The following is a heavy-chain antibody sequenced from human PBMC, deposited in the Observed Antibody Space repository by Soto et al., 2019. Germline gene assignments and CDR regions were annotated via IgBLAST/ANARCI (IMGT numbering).Heavy chain of an antibody. CDR2: IIPMFGTA. J-gene: IGHJ4*02. D-gene: IGHD3-22*01. V-gene: IGHV1-69*01. CDR1: GDTFSSYA. Sequence: QVQLVQSGPEVKKPGSSVKVSCKASGDTFSSYAINWVRQAPGQELEWMGGIIPMFGTANYAQKFEGRVTITAGESTSTVYLVLSSLRSEDTAVYYCARVGPAHYYDSSGYYSPLDYWGQGTLVTVSS. CDR3: ARVGPAHYYDSSGYYSPLDY.